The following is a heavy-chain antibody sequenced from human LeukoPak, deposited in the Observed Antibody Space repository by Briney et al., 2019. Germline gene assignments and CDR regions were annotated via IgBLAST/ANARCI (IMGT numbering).Heavy chain of an antibody. J-gene: IGHJ4*02. Sequence: SETLSLTCGVSGYSITSGYYWGWIRQPPGKGLEWIGSIYHSGSTYYNPSLKSRVTLSVDTSKNQFSLKLNSVTAADTAVYYCASLGYGDVPTYWGQGTLVTVSS. CDR2: IYHSGST. V-gene: IGHV4-38-2*01. CDR1: GYSITSGYY. D-gene: IGHD4-17*01. CDR3: ASLGYGDVPTY.